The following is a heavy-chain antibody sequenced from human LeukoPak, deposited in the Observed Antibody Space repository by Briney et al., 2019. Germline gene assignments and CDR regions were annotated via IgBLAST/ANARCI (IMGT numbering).Heavy chain of an antibody. CDR1: GGSISSSSYY. CDR3: ARGDSSGYEELDY. J-gene: IGHJ4*02. Sequence: SETLSLTCTVSGGSISSSSYYWAWIRQPPGKGLEWIGSIYYSGTAYYSPSLKSRVTISVDTSKKQFSLKLSSVTAADTAVYYCARGDSSGYEELDYWGQGILVTVSS. V-gene: IGHV4-39*07. CDR2: IYYSGTA. D-gene: IGHD3-22*01.